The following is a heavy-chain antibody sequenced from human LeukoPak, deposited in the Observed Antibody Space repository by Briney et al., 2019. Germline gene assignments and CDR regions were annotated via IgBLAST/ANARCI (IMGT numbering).Heavy chain of an antibody. V-gene: IGHV4-34*01. CDR1: GGSFSGYY. Sequence: SETLSLTCAVYGGSFSGYYWSWIRQPPGKGLEWIGEINHSGSTNYNPSLKSRVTISVDTSKYQFSLKLSSVTAADTAVYYCARRKLRYSYGYGSSGFGYWGQGTLVTVSS. D-gene: IGHD5-18*01. J-gene: IGHJ4*02. CDR2: INHSGST. CDR3: ARRKLRYSYGYGSSGFGY.